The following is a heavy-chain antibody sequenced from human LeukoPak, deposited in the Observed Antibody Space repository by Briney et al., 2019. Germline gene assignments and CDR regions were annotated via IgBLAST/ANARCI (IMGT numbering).Heavy chain of an antibody. CDR2: ISYDENNK. Sequence: GGSLRLSCAASGFTFSNYAMHWVRQATGKGLEWVAIISYDENNKYYADSVKGRFTIARDNSKNTLYLQVNSLRAEDTAVYYCARSKLAGKNWFAPWGQGTLVTVSS. D-gene: IGHD1-1*01. J-gene: IGHJ5*02. CDR3: ARSKLAGKNWFAP. CDR1: GFTFSNYA. V-gene: IGHV3-30*01.